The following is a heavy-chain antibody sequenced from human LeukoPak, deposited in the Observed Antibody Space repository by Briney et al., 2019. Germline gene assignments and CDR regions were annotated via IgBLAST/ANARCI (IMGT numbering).Heavy chain of an antibody. D-gene: IGHD1-26*01. V-gene: IGHV4-39*01. CDR1: GDSIRSSSYY. Sequence: PSETLSLTCTGSGDSIRSSSYYWGWIRQPPGKGLEWIGSIYYGGSTYYNPSLKSRVTISVDTSKNQFSLKLSSLTAADTAVYFCARQNSWEVPAWFDPWGQGTLVTVS. CDR2: IYYGGST. J-gene: IGHJ5*02. CDR3: ARQNSWEVPAWFDP.